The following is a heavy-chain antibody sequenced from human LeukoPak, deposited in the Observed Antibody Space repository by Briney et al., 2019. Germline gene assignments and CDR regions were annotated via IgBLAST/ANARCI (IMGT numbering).Heavy chain of an antibody. Sequence: PGGSLRLSCAASGFTFSSYAMSWVRQAPGKGLEWVAVISYDGSNKYYADSVKGRFTISRDNSKNTLYLQMNSLRAEDTAVYYCAKVSPDYYDSSGYYYSTSLVDYWGQGTLVTVSS. V-gene: IGHV3-30*18. J-gene: IGHJ4*02. CDR1: GFTFSSYA. CDR3: AKVSPDYYDSSGYYYSTSLVDY. D-gene: IGHD3-22*01. CDR2: ISYDGSNK.